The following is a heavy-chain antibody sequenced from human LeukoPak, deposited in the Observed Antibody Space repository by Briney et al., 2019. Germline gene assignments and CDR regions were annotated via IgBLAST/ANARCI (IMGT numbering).Heavy chain of an antibody. D-gene: IGHD4-17*01. Sequence: GASVKVSCKASGYTFTGYYMHWVRQAPGQGLEWMGWINANSGGTNIAQAFQGRLTMTRDTSISTLYMELSSLTPDDTAVYYCVRDLRTVTTPDFDFWAQGTLVTVSS. V-gene: IGHV1-2*02. CDR3: VRDLRTVTTPDFDF. J-gene: IGHJ4*02. CDR1: GYTFTGYY. CDR2: INANSGGT.